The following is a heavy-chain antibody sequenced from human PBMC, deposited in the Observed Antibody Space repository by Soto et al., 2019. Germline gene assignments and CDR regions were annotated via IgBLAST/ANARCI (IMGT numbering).Heavy chain of an antibody. V-gene: IGHV1-58*01. CDR3: AADTKYGDYIPTDAFDI. Sequence: QMQLVQSGPEVKKPGTSVKVSCKASGFTFTSSAVQWVRQARGQRLEWIGWIVVGSGNTNYAQKFQERVTITRDMSTRPAYMELSSLRSEDTAVYYCAADTKYGDYIPTDAFDIWGQGTMVTVSS. CDR1: GFTFTSSA. CDR2: IVVGSGNT. J-gene: IGHJ3*02. D-gene: IGHD4-17*01.